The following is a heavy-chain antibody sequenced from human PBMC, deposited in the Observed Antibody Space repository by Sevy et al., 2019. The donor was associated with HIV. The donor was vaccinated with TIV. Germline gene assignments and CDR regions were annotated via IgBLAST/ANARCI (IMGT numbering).Heavy chain of an antibody. CDR2: INHSGST. Sequence: SETLSLTCAVYGGSFSGYYWSWIRQPPGKGLEWIGEINHSGSTNYNPSLKSRVTISVDTSKNQFSLKLSPVTAADTAVYYCARARRIAAAGTSGYNWFDPWGQGTLVTVSS. D-gene: IGHD6-13*01. J-gene: IGHJ5*02. CDR1: GGSFSGYY. CDR3: ARARRIAAAGTSGYNWFDP. V-gene: IGHV4-34*01.